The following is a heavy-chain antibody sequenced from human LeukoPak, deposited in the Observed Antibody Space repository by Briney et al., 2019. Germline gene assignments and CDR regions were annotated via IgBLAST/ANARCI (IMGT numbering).Heavy chain of an antibody. CDR3: AGDLRRGGYNWGCDH. D-gene: IGHD5-24*01. Sequence: ASVKVSCKASGYTFTNYYMHWVRQAPGQGLEWVGMITSSGGDTTYAQKFKGRVTMTRDTSTRTVYMEVSSLTSEDTAVYYCAGDLRRGGYNWGCDHWGRGTLVTVSS. CDR2: ITSSGGDT. V-gene: IGHV1-46*01. CDR1: GYTFTNYY. J-gene: IGHJ2*01.